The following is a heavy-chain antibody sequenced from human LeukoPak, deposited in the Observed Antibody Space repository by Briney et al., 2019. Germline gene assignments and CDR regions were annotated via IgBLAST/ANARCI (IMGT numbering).Heavy chain of an antibody. V-gene: IGHV3-11*06. CDR1: GGSISSSSYY. CDR3: ARDRDGDEDFDY. Sequence: LSLTCTVSGGSISSSSYYWGWIRQPPGKGLEWLSHTSVNGAVTTYADSVKGRFTISSDTAKNSLYLQLNSLTVGDTAMYYCARDRDGDEDFDYWGRGTLVTVSS. CDR2: TSVNGAVT. J-gene: IGHJ4*02. D-gene: IGHD4-17*01.